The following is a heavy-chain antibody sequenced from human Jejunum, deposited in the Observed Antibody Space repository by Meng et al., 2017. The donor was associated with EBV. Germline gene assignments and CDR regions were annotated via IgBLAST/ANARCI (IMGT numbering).Heavy chain of an antibody. CDR1: GFICINYS. V-gene: IGHV3-21*01. CDR2: ISSRSNYI. Sequence: PVVYLRLAGVYSGFICINYSRNLYRQAPGKGLVWVSSISSRSNYIYYPDSVKGRFTISRDNAKNSLYLQMNSLRAEDTAVYYCARDAKTVTQYYFDYWGQGTLVTVSS. CDR3: ARDAKTVTQYYFDY. J-gene: IGHJ4*02. D-gene: IGHD4-17*01.